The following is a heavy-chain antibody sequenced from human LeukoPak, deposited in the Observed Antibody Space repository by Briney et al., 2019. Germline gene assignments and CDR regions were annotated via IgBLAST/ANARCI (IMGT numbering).Heavy chain of an antibody. CDR1: GYTLTELS. V-gene: IGHV1-24*01. CDR3: ATSGPRGYSGYETAFDI. CDR2: FDPEDGET. D-gene: IGHD5-12*01. J-gene: IGHJ3*02. Sequence: GESLKISCKVSGYTLTELSMHWVRQAPGKGLEWMGGFDPEDGETIYAQKFQGRVTMTEDTSTDTAYMELSSLRSEDTAVYYCATSGPRGYSGYETAFDIWGQGTMVTVSS.